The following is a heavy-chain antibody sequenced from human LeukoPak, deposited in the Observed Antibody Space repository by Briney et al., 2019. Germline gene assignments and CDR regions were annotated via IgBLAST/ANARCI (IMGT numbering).Heavy chain of an antibody. V-gene: IGHV1-69*04. D-gene: IGHD2-15*01. J-gene: IGHJ6*02. CDR1: GGTFSSYA. CDR3: AREVEADSNRSGGSCYSISHYGMDV. Sequence: SVRVSCKASGGTFSSYAISWVRQAPGQGLEWMGRIIPILGIANYAQKFQGRVTITADKSTSTAYMELSSLRSEDTAVYYCAREVEADSNRSGGSCYSISHYGMDVWGQGTTVTVSS. CDR2: IIPILGIA.